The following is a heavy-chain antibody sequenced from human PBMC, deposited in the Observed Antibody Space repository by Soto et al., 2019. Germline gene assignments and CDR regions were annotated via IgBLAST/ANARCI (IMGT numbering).Heavy chain of an antibody. V-gene: IGHV4-59*01. CDR3: ARDPGRVVVPAAMDY. CDR1: GDSISSYY. Sequence: SETLSLTCTFSGDSISSYYWSWIRQPPGKGLEWIGYIHYSGSSHYNPSLKSRLTMSVDRSKNQFSLKLSSVTAADTAVYYCARDPGRVVVPAAMDYWGQGTLVTVSS. J-gene: IGHJ4*02. CDR2: IHYSGSS. D-gene: IGHD2-2*01.